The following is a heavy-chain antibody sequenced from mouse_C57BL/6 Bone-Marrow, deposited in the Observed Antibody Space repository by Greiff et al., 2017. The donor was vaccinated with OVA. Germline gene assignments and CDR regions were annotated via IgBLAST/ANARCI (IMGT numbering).Heavy chain of an antibody. CDR2: IDPENGDT. D-gene: IGHD2-1*01. CDR3: TTDYYGNYVY. Sequence: VQLKQSGAELVRPGASVKLSCTASGFNIKDDYMHWVKQRPEQGLEWIGWIDPENGDTEYASKFQGKATITADTSSNTAYLQLSSLTSEDTAVYYCTTDYYGNYVYWGQGTTLTVSS. CDR1: GFNIKDDY. V-gene: IGHV14-4*01. J-gene: IGHJ2*01.